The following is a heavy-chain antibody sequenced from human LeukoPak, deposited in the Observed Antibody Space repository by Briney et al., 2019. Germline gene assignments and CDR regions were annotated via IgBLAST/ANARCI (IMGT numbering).Heavy chain of an antibody. J-gene: IGHJ4*02. D-gene: IGHD6-19*01. CDR3: TTYRSGHY. CDR2: VQTKPKSYAT. CDR1: GFTFSGSD. Sequence: GGSLRLSCAASGFTFSGSDIHWVRQASGKGLEWVGRVQTKPKSYATAYAASLKGGFIISRDDSVNTAYLQMNSLRTEDTAVYYCTTYRSGHYWGQGTLVTVSS. V-gene: IGHV3-73*01.